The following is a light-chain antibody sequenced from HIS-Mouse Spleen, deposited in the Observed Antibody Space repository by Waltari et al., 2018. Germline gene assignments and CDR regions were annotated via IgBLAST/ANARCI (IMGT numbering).Light chain of an antibody. CDR2: DVS. CDR3: SSYTSSSTRV. J-gene: IGLJ3*02. V-gene: IGLV2-14*03. Sequence: TPSKLMIYDVSNRPSGVSNRFSGSKSGNTASLTISGLQAEDEADYYCSSYTSSSTRVFGGGTKLTVL.